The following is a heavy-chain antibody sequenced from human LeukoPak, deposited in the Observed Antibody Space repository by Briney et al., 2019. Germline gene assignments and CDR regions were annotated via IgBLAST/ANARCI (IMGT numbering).Heavy chain of an antibody. D-gene: IGHD3-3*01. CDR2: IYHSGST. J-gene: IGHJ5*02. V-gene: IGHV4-30-4*01. CDR3: AREGFWSGYVYP. Sequence: SETLSLTCAVSGGSVSSGNEYWSWIRQPPGKGLEWIGYIYHSGSTYYNPSLKSRVTISIDTSKNQFSLKLSSVTAADTAVYYCAREGFWSGYVYPWGQGTLVTVSS. CDR1: GGSVSSGNEY.